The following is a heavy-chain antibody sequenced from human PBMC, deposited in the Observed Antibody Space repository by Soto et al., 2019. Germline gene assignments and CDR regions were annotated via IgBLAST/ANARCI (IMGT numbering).Heavy chain of an antibody. J-gene: IGHJ4*02. CDR2: MYYSGST. CDR1: GGSSMISSYY. V-gene: IGHV4-39*01. D-gene: IGHD1-26*01. Sequence: PSETLSLTCDVSGGSSMISSYYCGWIRQPPGKGPEWIGSMYYSGSTYYNPSLKSRVTMSVDASKNEFSLRLNSVTAADTAVYYCARLTIVGATTYHFDYWGQGILVTVSS. CDR3: ARLTIVGATTYHFDY.